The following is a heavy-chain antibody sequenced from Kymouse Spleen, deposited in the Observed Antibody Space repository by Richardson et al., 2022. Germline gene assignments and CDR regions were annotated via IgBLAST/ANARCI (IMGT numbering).Heavy chain of an antibody. J-gene: IGHJ4*02. Sequence: QVQLVESGGGVVQPGRSLRLSCAASGFTFSSYGMHWVRQAPGKGLEWVAVISYDGSNKYYADSVKGRFTISRDNSKNTLYLQMNSLRAEDTAVYYCAKAVGAIGFFDYWGQGTLVTVSS. CDR3: AKAVGAIGFFDY. CDR1: GFTFSSYG. V-gene: IGHV3-30*18. CDR2: ISYDGSNK. D-gene: IGHD1-26*01.